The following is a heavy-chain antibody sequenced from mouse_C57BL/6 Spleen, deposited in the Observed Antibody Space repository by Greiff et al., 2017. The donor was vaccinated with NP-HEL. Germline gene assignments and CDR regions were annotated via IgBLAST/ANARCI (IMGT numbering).Heavy chain of an antibody. CDR1: GYTFTSYG. V-gene: IGHV1-81*01. CDR3: ARTFYGSSPYYFDY. D-gene: IGHD1-1*01. CDR2: IYPRSGNT. Sequence: VQVVESGAELARPGASVKLSCKASGYTFTSYGISWVKQRTGQGLEWIGEIYPRSGNTYYNEKFKGKATLTADKSSSTAYMELRSLTSEDSAVYFCARTFYGSSPYYFDYWGQGTTLTVSS. J-gene: IGHJ2*01.